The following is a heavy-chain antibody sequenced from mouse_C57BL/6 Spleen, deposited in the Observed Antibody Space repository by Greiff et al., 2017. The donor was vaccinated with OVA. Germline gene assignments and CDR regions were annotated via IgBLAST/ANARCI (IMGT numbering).Heavy chain of an antibody. J-gene: IGHJ2*01. CDR2: IYPGDGDT. CDR1: GYAFSSSW. Sequence: VMLVESGPELVKPGASVKISCKASGYAFSSSWMNWVKQRPGKGLEWIGRIYPGDGDTNYNGKFKGKATLTADKSSSTAYMQLSSLTSEDSAVYFCARAAQATDYWGQGTTLTVSS. CDR3: ARAAQATDY. D-gene: IGHD3-2*02. V-gene: IGHV1-82*01.